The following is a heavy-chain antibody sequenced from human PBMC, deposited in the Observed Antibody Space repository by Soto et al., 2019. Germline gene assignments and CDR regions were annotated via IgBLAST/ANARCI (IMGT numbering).Heavy chain of an antibody. CDR3: ARSRSVYYGSGIAVDD. J-gene: IGHJ6*04. D-gene: IGHD3-10*01. CDR2: ISSSSSTI. CDR1: GFTFSSYS. V-gene: IGHV3-48*01. Sequence: GGSLRLSCAASGFTFSSYSMNWVRQAPGKGLEWVSYISSSSSTIYYADSVKGRFTISRDNAKNSLYLQMNSLRAEDTAVYYCARSRSVYYGSGIAVDDWGKGTTVTVSS.